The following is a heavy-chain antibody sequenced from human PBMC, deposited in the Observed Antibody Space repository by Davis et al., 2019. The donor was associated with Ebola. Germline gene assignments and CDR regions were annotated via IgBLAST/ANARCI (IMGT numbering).Heavy chain of an antibody. J-gene: IGHJ4*02. CDR2: IYYSGST. D-gene: IGHD3-16*01. Sequence: MPSETLSLTCAVYGVSFSGYYWSWIRQPPGKGLEWIGYIYYSGSTNYNPSLKSRVTISVDTSKNQFSLKLSSVTAADTAVYYCAREGFGSPPYGNYFDYWGQGTLVTVSS. CDR3: AREGFGSPPYGNYFDY. CDR1: GVSFSGYY. V-gene: IGHV4-59*01.